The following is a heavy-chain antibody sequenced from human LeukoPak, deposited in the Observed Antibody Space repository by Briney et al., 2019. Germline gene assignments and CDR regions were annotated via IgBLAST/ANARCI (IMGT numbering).Heavy chain of an antibody. CDR1: GFTVSSNY. CDR2: IYRGGST. Sequence: PGGSLRLSCAASGFTVSSNYMSWVRQAPGKGLEWVSVIYRGGSTYYADSVKGRFTISRDNSKNTLYLQMNSLRAEDTAVYYCASNQYYYDSSGYYPRGIWGQGTMVTVSS. D-gene: IGHD3-22*01. CDR3: ASNQYYYDSSGYYPRGI. J-gene: IGHJ3*02. V-gene: IGHV3-66*02.